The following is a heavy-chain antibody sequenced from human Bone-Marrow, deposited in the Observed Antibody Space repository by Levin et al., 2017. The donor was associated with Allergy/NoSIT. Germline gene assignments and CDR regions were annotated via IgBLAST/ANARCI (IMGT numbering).Heavy chain of an antibody. Sequence: KPGESLKISCRASGYTFNDYYLHWVRQAPGQGLEWMGWINPNSGGTNYAQKFKGRVTMTGDTSISTVYMALSRLRPDDTSVYFCARGIHIWNPSNYYYYFYMDVWDKGATVTVSS. CDR3: ARGIHIWNPSNYYYYFYMDV. CDR1: GYTFNDYY. J-gene: IGHJ6*03. D-gene: IGHD1-1*01. CDR2: INPNSGGT. V-gene: IGHV1-2*02.